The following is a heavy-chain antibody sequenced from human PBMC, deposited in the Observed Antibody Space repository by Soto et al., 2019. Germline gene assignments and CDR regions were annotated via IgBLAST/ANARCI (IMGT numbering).Heavy chain of an antibody. CDR3: ARDKGPVAGTCWFDP. CDR1: GYTVTTYG. Sequence: AAVPVSCKASGYTVTTYGISWLRQAPGQGPEWMGWISAYNGNTNYAQKLQGRVTMTTDTSTSTAYMELRSLRSDDTAVYYCARDKGPVAGTCWFDPWGQGTLVTVSS. J-gene: IGHJ5*02. D-gene: IGHD6-19*01. V-gene: IGHV1-18*01. CDR2: ISAYNGNT.